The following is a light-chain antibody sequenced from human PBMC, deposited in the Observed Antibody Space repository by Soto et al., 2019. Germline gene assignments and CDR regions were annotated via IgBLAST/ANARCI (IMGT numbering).Light chain of an antibody. J-gene: IGKJ3*01. CDR3: MQALQTQ. Sequence: DIVMTQSPLSLPVTPGEPASISCRSSQSLLHSNGYNYLDWYLQKPGQSPQLMIYLGSNRASGVPDRFSGSRAGTEVTLKISRVEAEDVGVYYCMQALQTQFGPGTKVDIK. V-gene: IGKV2-28*01. CDR2: LGS. CDR1: QSLLHSNGYNY.